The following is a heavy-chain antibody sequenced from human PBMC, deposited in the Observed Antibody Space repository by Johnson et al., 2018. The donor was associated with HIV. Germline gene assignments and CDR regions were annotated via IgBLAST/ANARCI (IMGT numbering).Heavy chain of an antibody. V-gene: IGHV3-15*01. D-gene: IGHD2/OR15-2a*01. J-gene: IGHJ3*02. Sequence: VQLVESGGGVVQPGRSLRLSCAASGFTFSNAWMSWVRQAPGKGLEWVGRIKSKTDGGTTDYAAPVKGRFTISRDDSKNTLYRQMNSLKTEDTAVYYCTTETPMTSQTIVIGYDAFDIWGQGTMVTVSS. CDR3: TTETPMTSQTIVIGYDAFDI. CDR1: GFTFSNAW. CDR2: IKSKTDGGTT.